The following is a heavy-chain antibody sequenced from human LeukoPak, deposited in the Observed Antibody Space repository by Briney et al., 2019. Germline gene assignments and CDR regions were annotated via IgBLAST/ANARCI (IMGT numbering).Heavy chain of an antibody. Sequence: ASVKVSCKASGYAFTSYGISWVRQAPGQGLEWMGWISAYNGNTNYAQKLQGRVTMTTDKSTSTAYMELSSLRSEDTAVYYCARDRGATVTYYYYYMDVWGKGTTVTVSS. CDR2: ISAYNGNT. D-gene: IGHD4-11*01. CDR3: ARDRGATVTYYYYYMDV. J-gene: IGHJ6*03. CDR1: GYAFTSYG. V-gene: IGHV1-18*01.